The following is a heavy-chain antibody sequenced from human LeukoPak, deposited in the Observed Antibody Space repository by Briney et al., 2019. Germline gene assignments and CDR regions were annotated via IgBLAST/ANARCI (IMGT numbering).Heavy chain of an antibody. V-gene: IGHV3-7*01. CDR3: ATIWFAELLADY. CDR2: VNQDGREK. Sequence: AGSLRLTCAASGFTFSSYWRSWFRRPPGEGREGGASVNQDGREKYYVDSVKGRFTISRDNAKNSLSLQMNSVRAEDTAVYYCATIWFAELLADYWGQGTLVTVSS. CDR1: GFTFSSYW. D-gene: IGHD3-10*01. J-gene: IGHJ4*02.